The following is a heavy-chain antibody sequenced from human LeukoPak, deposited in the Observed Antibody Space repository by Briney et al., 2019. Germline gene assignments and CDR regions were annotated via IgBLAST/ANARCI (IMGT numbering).Heavy chain of an antibody. J-gene: IGHJ4*02. D-gene: IGHD3-3*01. V-gene: IGHV3-30*02. Sequence: GGSLRLSCAASGFTFSSYGMHWVRQAPGKGLEGVAFIRDDGSKKYYADSVKGGFTISRDNYKNTLYMQMNRLREEETGVYYCAKDSNYFFWSGYSFDYWGQGTLVTVSS. CDR1: GFTFSSYG. CDR3: AKDSNYFFWSGYSFDY. CDR2: IRDDGSKK.